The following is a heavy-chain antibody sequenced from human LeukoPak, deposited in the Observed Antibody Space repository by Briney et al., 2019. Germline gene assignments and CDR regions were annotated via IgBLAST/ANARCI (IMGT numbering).Heavy chain of an antibody. D-gene: IGHD3-3*01. CDR2: INPNSGGT. V-gene: IGHV1-2*06. J-gene: IGHJ5*02. CDR1: GYTFTGYY. Sequence: ASVKVSCKASGYTFTGYYMHWVRQAPGQGLEWMGRINPNSGGTNYAQKFQGRVTMTRDTSISTAYMELSRLRSDDTAVYYCARVQYDFWSGYYRSQGQFWFDPWGQGTLVTVSS. CDR3: ARVQYDFWSGYYRSQGQFWFDP.